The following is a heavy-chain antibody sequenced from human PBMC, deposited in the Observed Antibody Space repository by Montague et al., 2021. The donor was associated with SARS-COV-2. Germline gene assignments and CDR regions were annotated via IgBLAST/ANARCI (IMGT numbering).Heavy chain of an antibody. CDR1: GFTFSDYY. CDR3: AFSAFPTGAFDI. V-gene: IGHV3-11*03. Sequence: SLRLSCAASGFTFSDYYMSWIRQAPGKGLEWVSYISGSSSYTNYADSVKGRFTISRDNAKNSLYLQMNSLRAEDTAVYYCAFSAFPTGAFDIWGQGTMVTVFS. J-gene: IGHJ3*02. CDR2: ISGSSSYT. D-gene: IGHD1-26*01.